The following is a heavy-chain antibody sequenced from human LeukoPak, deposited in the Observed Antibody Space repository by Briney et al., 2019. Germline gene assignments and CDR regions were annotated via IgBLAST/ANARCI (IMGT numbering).Heavy chain of an antibody. D-gene: IGHD3-16*01. Sequence: SETLSLTCSVSGGSISSNSFYWGWIRQPPGKGLEWIGRIYYSESTFYNSSLESRVSLSVDMSKNQLSLKLTSMTAADTAVYYCARQGADYFYYYIDGW. CDR3: ARQGADYFYYYIDG. J-gene: IGHJ6*03. CDR2: IYYSEST. CDR1: GGSISSNSFY. V-gene: IGHV4-39*01.